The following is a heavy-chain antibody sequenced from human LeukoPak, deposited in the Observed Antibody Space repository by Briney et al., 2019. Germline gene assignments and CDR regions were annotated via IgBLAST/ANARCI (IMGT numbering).Heavy chain of an antibody. CDR2: IRFDGSTK. V-gene: IGHV3-30*02. Sequence: GGSLRLSCVASGITFRSSSMHWVRQAPGKGLEWLAFIRFDGSTKYYADSVKGRFTISRDNAKNSLYLQMNSLRAEDTAVYYCARDRGIYDFWSGYLTPSFFDYWGQGTLVTVSS. CDR1: GITFRSSS. J-gene: IGHJ4*02. CDR3: ARDRGIYDFWSGYLTPSFFDY. D-gene: IGHD3-3*01.